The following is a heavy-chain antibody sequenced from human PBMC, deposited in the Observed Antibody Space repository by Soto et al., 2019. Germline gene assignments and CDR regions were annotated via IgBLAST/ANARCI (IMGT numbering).Heavy chain of an antibody. D-gene: IGHD5-12*01. CDR3: ARDRAAGWLQYPMIDY. V-gene: IGHV1-69*01. CDR2: IIPIFGTA. Sequence: QVQLVQSGAEVKKPGSSVKVSCKASGGTFSSYAISWVRQAPGQGLEWMGGIIPIFGTANYAQKFQGRVTITADQSTSTGYMELSSLRSDDTAVYYCARDRAAGWLQYPMIDYWGQGTLVTVSS. J-gene: IGHJ4*02. CDR1: GGTFSSYA.